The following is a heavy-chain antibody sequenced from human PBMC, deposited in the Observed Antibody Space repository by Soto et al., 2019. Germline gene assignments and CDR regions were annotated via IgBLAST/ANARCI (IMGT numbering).Heavy chain of an antibody. V-gene: IGHV3-21*01. CDR2: IIRSSSYI. Sequence: EVQLVESGGGLVKPGGSLRSPVAALGLPFGSFGLTWFRRAPGKGWEWVSSIIRSSSYIYYADSVKGRFTISRDNAKNSLYLQMNSLRAEDTAVYYCARDCSGDSYCFDYWGQGTLVTVSS. D-gene: IGHD3-10*02. J-gene: IGHJ4*02. CDR1: GLPFGSFG. CDR3: ARDCSGDSYCFDY.